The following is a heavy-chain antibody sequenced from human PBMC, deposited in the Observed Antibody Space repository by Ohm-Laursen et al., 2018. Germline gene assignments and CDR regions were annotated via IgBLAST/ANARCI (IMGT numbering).Heavy chain of an antibody. J-gene: IGHJ6*02. V-gene: IGHV3-23*01. Sequence: GSLRLSCTASGFTLNTYAMSWVRRAPGKGLEWVSTIRVTSTYYADSVKGRFTISGDNSKNTLFLQVNSLRVEDTAVYYCAKGNCSTKNCSKMRGMDVWGQGTTVTVSS. CDR2: IRVTST. CDR3: AKGNCSTKNCSKMRGMDV. D-gene: IGHD2-2*01. CDR1: GFTLNTYA.